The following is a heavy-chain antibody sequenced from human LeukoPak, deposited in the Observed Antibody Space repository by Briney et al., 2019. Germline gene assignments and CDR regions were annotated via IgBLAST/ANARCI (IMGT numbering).Heavy chain of an antibody. J-gene: IGHJ6*03. CDR2: IYYSGST. V-gene: IGHV4-59*01. CDR1: GGSISSYY. D-gene: IGHD6-6*01. Sequence: SETLSHTCTVSGGSISSYYWSWIRQPPGKGLEWIGYIYYSGSTNYNPSLKSRVTVSVDTSKNQFSLKLSSVTAADTAVYYCARVRSIAARPDYYYYMDVWGKGTTVTVSS. CDR3: ARVRSIAARPDYYYYMDV.